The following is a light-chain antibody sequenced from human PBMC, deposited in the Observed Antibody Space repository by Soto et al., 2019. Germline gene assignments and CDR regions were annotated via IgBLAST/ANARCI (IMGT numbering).Light chain of an antibody. CDR3: QQYYRSSIT. Sequence: DIQMTQSPSTLSASVGDRVTITCRASHSLNNYLAWYQQKPGKAPKLLIYDASTLERGDPSRFSGTGSGTEFTLTIRSLQPDDFATYYCQQYYRSSITFGQGTRLEIK. V-gene: IGKV1-5*01. CDR2: DAS. J-gene: IGKJ5*01. CDR1: HSLNNY.